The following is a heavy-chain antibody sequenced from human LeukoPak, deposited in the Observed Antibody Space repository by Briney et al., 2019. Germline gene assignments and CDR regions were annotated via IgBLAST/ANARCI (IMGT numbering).Heavy chain of an antibody. CDR3: AKGLGDDYGGNSCDY. CDR1: GFTFSSYG. D-gene: IGHD4-23*01. J-gene: IGHJ4*02. Sequence: GGSQRLSCAASGFTFSSYGMHWVRQAPGKGLEWVAVISYDGSNKYYADSVKGRFTISRDNSKNTLYLQMNSLRAEDTAVYYCAKGLGDDYGGNSCDYWGQGTLVTVSS. V-gene: IGHV3-30*18. CDR2: ISYDGSNK.